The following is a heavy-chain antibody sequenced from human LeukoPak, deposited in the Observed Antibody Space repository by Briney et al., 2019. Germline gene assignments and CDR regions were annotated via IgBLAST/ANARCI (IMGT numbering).Heavy chain of an antibody. Sequence: SGTLSLTCTVSGGSISSSSYYWGWIRQPPGKGLEWIGSIYYSGSTYYNLSLKSRVTISVDTSKNQFSLKLSSVTAADTAVYYCARQSGSYYPHYFDYWGQGTLVTVSS. D-gene: IGHD1-26*01. CDR1: GGSISSSSYY. CDR3: ARQSGSYYPHYFDY. CDR2: IYYSGST. J-gene: IGHJ4*02. V-gene: IGHV4-39*01.